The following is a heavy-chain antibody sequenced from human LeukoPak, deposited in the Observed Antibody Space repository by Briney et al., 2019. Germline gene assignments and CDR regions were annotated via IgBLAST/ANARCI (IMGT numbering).Heavy chain of an antibody. V-gene: IGHV3-48*03. CDR3: AKGMVRGVRHFDY. CDR1: GFTFSSYE. D-gene: IGHD3-10*01. J-gene: IGHJ4*02. CDR2: ISSSGSTI. Sequence: GGSLRLSYAASGFTFSSYEMNWVRQAPGKGLEWVSYISSSGSTIYYADSVKGRFTISRDNSKNTLYLQMNSLRAEDTAVYYCAKGMVRGVRHFDYWGQGTLVTVSS.